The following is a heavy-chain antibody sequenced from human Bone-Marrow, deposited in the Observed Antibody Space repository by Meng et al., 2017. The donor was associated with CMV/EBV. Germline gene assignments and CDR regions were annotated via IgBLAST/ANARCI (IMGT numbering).Heavy chain of an antibody. J-gene: IGHJ6*02. CDR2: IRYDGSNK. D-gene: IGHD3-10*01. V-gene: IGHV3-30*02. Sequence: GESLKISCAASGFTFSSYGMHWVRQAPGKGLEWVAFIRYDGSNKYYADSVKGRFTISRDNSKNTLYLQMNSLRAEDTAVYYCAKEGYYGSGYGMDVWGQGTTVTFSS. CDR3: AKEGYYGSGYGMDV. CDR1: GFTFSSYG.